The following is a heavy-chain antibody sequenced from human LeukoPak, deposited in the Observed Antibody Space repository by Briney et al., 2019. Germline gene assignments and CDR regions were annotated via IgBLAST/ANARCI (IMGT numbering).Heavy chain of an antibody. D-gene: IGHD4/OR15-4a*01. CDR1: GGSFSGYY. Sequence: SETLSLTCAVYGGSFSGYYWRWIRQPPGKGLEWIGEVNHSGSTSYNPSLKSRVTVSVDTSKNQISLKLSSVTAADTAMYYCARGCPNALDYYYLDYWGQGNLVTVSS. CDR2: VNHSGST. V-gene: IGHV4-34*01. CDR3: ARGCPNALDYYYLDY. J-gene: IGHJ4*02.